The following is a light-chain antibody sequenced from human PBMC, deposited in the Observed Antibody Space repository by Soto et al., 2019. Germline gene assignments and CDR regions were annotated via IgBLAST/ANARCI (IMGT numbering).Light chain of an antibody. CDR2: AAR. CDR1: QSISRN. CDR3: QQSHSTPYT. V-gene: IGKV1-39*01. Sequence: DIQLTQSPSSLSPSVGDRITLSCRASQSISRNLNWYQQMPGKAPSLLIYAARDLQSGVPGRFSGSGSGTEFNLTINSLQPEDLATYYCQQSHSTPYTFGQGTKLEI. J-gene: IGKJ2*01.